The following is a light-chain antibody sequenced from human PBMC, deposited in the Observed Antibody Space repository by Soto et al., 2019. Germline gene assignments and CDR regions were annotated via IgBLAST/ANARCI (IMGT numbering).Light chain of an antibody. CDR3: QQYNDWHPSYT. CDR1: QSVSSN. Sequence: EIVMTQSPATLSVSPGERVTLSCRASQSVSSNVAWYQQKLGQAPRLLMFAASTRATGIPTRSSGGGSGIEFTLTISIMQSEDVAVYYCQQYNDWHPSYTVGQGTKLEIK. V-gene: IGKV3-15*01. J-gene: IGKJ2*01. CDR2: AAS.